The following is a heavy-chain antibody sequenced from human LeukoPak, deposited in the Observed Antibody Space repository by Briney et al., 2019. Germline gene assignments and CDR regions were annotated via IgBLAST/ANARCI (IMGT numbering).Heavy chain of an antibody. Sequence: EASVKVSCKASGYTFTGYYMHWVRQAPGQGLEWMGWINPNSGGTNYAQKFQGRVTMTRDTSISTAYMELSRLRSDDTAVYYCAREGGGSLLWFGELLSPPYYYMDVWGKGTTVTISS. J-gene: IGHJ6*03. CDR2: INPNSGGT. D-gene: IGHD3-10*01. CDR1: GYTFTGYY. CDR3: AREGGGSLLWFGELLSPPYYYMDV. V-gene: IGHV1-2*02.